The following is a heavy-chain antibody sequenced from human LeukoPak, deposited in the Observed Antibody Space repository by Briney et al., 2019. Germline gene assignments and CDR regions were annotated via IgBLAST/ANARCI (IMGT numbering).Heavy chain of an antibody. D-gene: IGHD3-16*01. CDR3: ARGFGRVAFVTRFYY. CDR1: GSSFTSYW. J-gene: IGHJ4*02. Sequence: GESLKISCKVSGSSFTSYWIGGVRQMPGKGLEWMGIIYPGDSDTRYSPSFQGQVTISADKSISTAYLQWTSLKASDSAMYYCARGFGRVAFVTRFYYWNQGTLVTVSS. V-gene: IGHV5-51*01. CDR2: IYPGDSDT.